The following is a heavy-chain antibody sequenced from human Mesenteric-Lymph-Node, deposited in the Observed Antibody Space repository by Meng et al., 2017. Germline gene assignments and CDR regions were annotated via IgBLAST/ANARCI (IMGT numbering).Heavy chain of an antibody. CDR2: INPNSGGT. Sequence: ASVKVSCKASGYTFTSYGISWVRQAPGQGLEWMGRINPNSGGTNYAQKFQGRVTMTRDTSISTAYMELSRLRSDDTAVYYCARIAGSSEVDYWGQGTLVTVSS. D-gene: IGHD1-1*01. CDR1: GYTFTSYG. CDR3: ARIAGSSEVDY. J-gene: IGHJ4*02. V-gene: IGHV1-2*06.